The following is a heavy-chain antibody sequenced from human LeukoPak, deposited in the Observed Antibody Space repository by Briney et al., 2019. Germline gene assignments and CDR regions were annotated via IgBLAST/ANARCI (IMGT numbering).Heavy chain of an antibody. Sequence: PSETLSLTCTVSGGSISSSSYYWGWIRQPPGKGLEWIGSIYYSGSTYYNPSLKSRVTISVDTSKNQFSLKLSSVTAADTAVYYCARHAANLIAVAGWYYFDYWGQGTLVTVSS. D-gene: IGHD6-19*01. CDR2: IYYSGST. V-gene: IGHV4-39*01. CDR3: ARHAANLIAVAGWYYFDY. J-gene: IGHJ4*02. CDR1: GGSISSSSYY.